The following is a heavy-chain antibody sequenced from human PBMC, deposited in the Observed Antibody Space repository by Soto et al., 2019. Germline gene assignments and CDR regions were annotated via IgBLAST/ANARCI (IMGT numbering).Heavy chain of an antibody. CDR1: VFTFISYG. V-gene: IGHV3-33*01. D-gene: IGHD2-21*01. Sequence: GWSLRLSCASSVFTFISYGMHWVRQAPGKGLEWVAVIWYDGSNKYYADSVKGRFTISRDNSKNTLYLQMNSLRAEDTAVYYCARDKWFRGGGDYYGMDVWGQGTTVTVSS. CDR2: IWYDGSNK. J-gene: IGHJ6*02. CDR3: ARDKWFRGGGDYYGMDV.